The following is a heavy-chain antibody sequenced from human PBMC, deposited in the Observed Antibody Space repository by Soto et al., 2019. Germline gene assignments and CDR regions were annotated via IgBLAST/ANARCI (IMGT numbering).Heavy chain of an antibody. CDR1: GGSISSYY. CDR2: IYYSGST. J-gene: IGHJ5*02. V-gene: IGHV4-59*01. Sequence: PSETLSLTCTVSGGSISSYYWSWIRQPPGKGLEWIGYIYYSGSTNYNPSLKSRVTISVDTSKNQFSLKLSSLTAADTAVYYCARVTGWFDPWGQGTLVTVSS. CDR3: ARVTGWFDP.